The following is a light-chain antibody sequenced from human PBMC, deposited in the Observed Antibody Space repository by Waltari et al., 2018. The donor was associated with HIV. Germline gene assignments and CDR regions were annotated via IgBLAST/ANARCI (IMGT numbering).Light chain of an antibody. CDR1: QSLLHTNGYNY. CDR2: LGS. CDR3: MQALQTPNT. J-gene: IGKJ2*01. Sequence: DIVMTQSHLSLPVTPGEPASISCRSSQSLLHTNGYNYLDWFLQKPGQSPQLLFYLGSSRASGVPDRFSGGGSGTEFTLKISRVEAEDVGVYYCMQALQTPNTFGQGTKLEIK. V-gene: IGKV2-28*01.